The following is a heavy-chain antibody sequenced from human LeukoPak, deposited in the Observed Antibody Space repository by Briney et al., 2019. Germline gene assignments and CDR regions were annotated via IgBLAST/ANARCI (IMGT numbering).Heavy chain of an antibody. CDR2: IYYSGST. V-gene: IGHV4-30-4*08. D-gene: IGHD3-3*02. J-gene: IGHJ6*03. Sequence: SETLSLTCTVSGGSISSSSYYWGWIRQPPGKGLEWIGYIYYSGSTYYNPSLKSRVTISVDTSKNQFSLKLSSVTAADTAVYYCARALGGYYYMDVWGKGTTVTVSS. CDR1: GGSISSSSYY. CDR3: ARALGGYYYMDV.